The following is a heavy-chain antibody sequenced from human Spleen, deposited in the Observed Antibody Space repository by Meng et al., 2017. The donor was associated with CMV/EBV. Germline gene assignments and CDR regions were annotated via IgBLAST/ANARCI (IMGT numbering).Heavy chain of an antibody. D-gene: IGHD5-24*01. CDR2: INPNSGGT. Sequence: SVYTFTGYYMHWVRQAHGQGLEWMGWINPNSGGTNYAQKFQGRVTMTRDTSISTAYMELSRLRSDDTAVYYCAREAGDGYNYVVFPHWGQGTLVTVSS. CDR3: AREAGDGYNYVVFPH. V-gene: IGHV1-2*02. CDR1: VYTFTGYY. J-gene: IGHJ4*02.